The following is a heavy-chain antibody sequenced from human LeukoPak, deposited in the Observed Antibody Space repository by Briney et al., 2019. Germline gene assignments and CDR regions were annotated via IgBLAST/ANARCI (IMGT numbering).Heavy chain of an antibody. CDR1: GGTFSSYA. CDR2: IIPIFGTA. Sequence: SVKVSCKASGGTFSSYAISWVRQAPGQGLEWMGGIIPIFGTANYAQKFQGRVTITTDESTSTAYMELSSLRSEDTVVYYCARVRGGYSSSSYYFDYWGQGTLVTVSS. J-gene: IGHJ4*02. CDR3: ARVRGGYSSSSYYFDY. D-gene: IGHD6-13*01. V-gene: IGHV1-69*05.